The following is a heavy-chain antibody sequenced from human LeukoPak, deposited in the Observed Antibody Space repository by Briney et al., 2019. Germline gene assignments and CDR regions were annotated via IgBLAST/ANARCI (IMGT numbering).Heavy chain of an antibody. J-gene: IGHJ6*03. CDR1: GFTFSSYA. CDR2: ISYDGSNK. Sequence: GGSLRLSCAASGFTFSSYAMHWVRQAPGKGLEWVAVISYDGSNKYYADSVKGRFTISRDNSTNTLYLQMNSLRAEDTAVYYCAREGRDDSSGYYHYYYYMDVWGKGTTVTVSS. V-gene: IGHV3-30*04. D-gene: IGHD3-22*01. CDR3: AREGRDDSSGYYHYYYYMDV.